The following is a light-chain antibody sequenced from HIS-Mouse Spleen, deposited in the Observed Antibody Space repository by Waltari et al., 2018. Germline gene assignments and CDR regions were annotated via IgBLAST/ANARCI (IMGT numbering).Light chain of an antibody. CDR1: SSDVGSYNL. CDR3: CSYAGSSTVV. CDR2: EGS. J-gene: IGLJ2*01. V-gene: IGLV2-23*01. Sequence: QSALTQPASVSGSPGQSITISCTGTSSDVGSYNLVSWYQQHPGKAPKLMIYEGSKRPSWVSNRCSGSKSGNTASLTISGLQAEDEADYYCCSYAGSSTVVFGGGTKLTVL.